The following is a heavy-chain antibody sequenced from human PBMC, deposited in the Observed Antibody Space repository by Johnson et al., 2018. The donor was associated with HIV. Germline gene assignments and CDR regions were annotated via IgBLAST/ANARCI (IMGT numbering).Heavy chain of an antibody. CDR2: ISWNSGTI. J-gene: IGHJ3*01. V-gene: IGHV3-9*01. D-gene: IGHD2-2*01. Sequence: LEWVSGISWNSGTIAYADSVKGRFTISRDNAKNSLYLQMNNLRGEDTAVYYCVRDHQPWGQGTMVTVSS. CDR3: VRDHQP.